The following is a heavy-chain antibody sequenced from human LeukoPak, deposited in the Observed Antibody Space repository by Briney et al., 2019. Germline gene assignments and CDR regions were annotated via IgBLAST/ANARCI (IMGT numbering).Heavy chain of an antibody. J-gene: IGHJ5*02. Sequence: SETLSLTCTVSGGSISRYYWSWIRQPPGKGLEWIGYISYSGSTNYNPSLKSRVTISVDTSKNQFSLKLSSVTAADTAVYYCARDTPYSSGWTSGWFDPWGQGTLVTVSS. V-gene: IGHV4-59*01. CDR3: ARDTPYSSGWTSGWFDP. CDR2: ISYSGST. D-gene: IGHD6-19*01. CDR1: GGSISRYY.